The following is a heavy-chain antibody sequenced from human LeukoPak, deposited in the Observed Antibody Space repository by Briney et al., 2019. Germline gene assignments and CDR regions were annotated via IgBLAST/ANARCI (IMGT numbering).Heavy chain of an antibody. J-gene: IGHJ4*02. CDR1: GLTVSSDY. CDR2: IYSGGAT. D-gene: IGHD3-3*01. CDR3: ARADFWSGYSPFDY. Sequence: GGSLRLSCAASGLTVSSDYMSWVRQAPGKGLEWVSTIYSGGATFYADSVKGRFSISRDSFNNTLYLQMNSLTAEDTAVYYCARADFWSGYSPFDYWGQGTLVTVSS. V-gene: IGHV3-53*01.